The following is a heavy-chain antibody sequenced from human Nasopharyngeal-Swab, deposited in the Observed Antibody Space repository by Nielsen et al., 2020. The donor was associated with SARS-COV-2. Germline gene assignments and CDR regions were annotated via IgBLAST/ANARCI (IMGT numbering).Heavy chain of an antibody. CDR2: IDWDDDE. Sequence: WIRQPPGKALEWLALIDWDDDEYYSTSLKPRLTISKDTSKNQVVLTMTNMDPVDTATYYCARIHSRGFDRGGDDLRFDPWGQGTLVTVSS. V-gene: IGHV2-70*01. J-gene: IGHJ5*02. CDR3: ARIHSRGFDRGGDDLRFDP. D-gene: IGHD3-10*01.